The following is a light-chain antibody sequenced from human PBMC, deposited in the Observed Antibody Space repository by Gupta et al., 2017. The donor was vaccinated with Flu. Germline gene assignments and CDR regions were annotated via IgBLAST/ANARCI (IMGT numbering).Light chain of an antibody. V-gene: IGKV1-5*03. CDR1: QSISSS. CDR3: QQFYSYPVT. CDR2: KAS. J-gene: IGKJ3*01. Sequence: PSTLSASVGDRVTITCRASQSISSSLAWYQQKAGKAPKVLIYKASSLESGVPSRFSGSGSGTEFTLTISSLQPDDFATYYCQQFYSYPVTFGPGTKVNIK.